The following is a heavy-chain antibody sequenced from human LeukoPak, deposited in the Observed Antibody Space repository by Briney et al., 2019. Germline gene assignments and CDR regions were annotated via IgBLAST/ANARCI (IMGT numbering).Heavy chain of an antibody. D-gene: IGHD3-3*01. CDR2: ISSSSSYI. V-gene: IGHV3-21*01. CDR1: GFTFSSYS. Sequence: GGSLRLSCAASGFTFSSYSMNWVRQAPGKGLEWVSSISSSSSYIYYADSVKGRFTISRDNAKNSLYLQMNSLRAEDTAVYYCAREGLGDFWSYDAFDIWGQGTMVTVSS. J-gene: IGHJ3*02. CDR3: AREGLGDFWSYDAFDI.